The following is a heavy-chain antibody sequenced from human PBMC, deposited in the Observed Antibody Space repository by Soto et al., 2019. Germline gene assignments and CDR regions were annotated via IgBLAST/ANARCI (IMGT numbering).Heavy chain of an antibody. CDR3: ASPIAAAGTGPHYYYYYGMDV. D-gene: IGHD6-13*01. CDR1: GFTFSSYE. Sequence: GGSLRLSCAASGFTFSSYEMNWVRQAPGKGLEWVSYISSSGSTIYYADPVKGRFTISRDNAKNSLYLQMNSLRAEDTAVYYCASPIAAAGTGPHYYYYYGMDVWGQGTTVTVSS. CDR2: ISSSGSTI. V-gene: IGHV3-48*03. J-gene: IGHJ6*02.